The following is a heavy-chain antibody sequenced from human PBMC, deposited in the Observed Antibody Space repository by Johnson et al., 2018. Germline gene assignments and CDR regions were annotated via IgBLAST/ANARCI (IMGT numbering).Heavy chain of an antibody. CDR1: GFTFSSYA. V-gene: IGHV3-30*18. J-gene: IGHJ3*02. D-gene: IGHD3-10*01. Sequence: VELVESGGGVVQPGRSLRLSCSASGFTFSSYAMHWVRQAPGKGLEWLAVISHDGSKKYYADSVKGRFTVSRDNSKNTLYLKMNSLRADDTAVYYCANAPGLWVKGHDAFDIWGQGTMVTVSS. CDR2: ISHDGSKK. CDR3: ANAPGLWVKGHDAFDI.